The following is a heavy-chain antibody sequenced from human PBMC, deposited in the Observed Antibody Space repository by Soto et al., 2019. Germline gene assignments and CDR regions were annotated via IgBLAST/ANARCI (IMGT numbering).Heavy chain of an antibody. Sequence: EVQLLESGGGLVLPGGSLRLSCAASGFTFSNYAMSWVRQAPGKGLECVATSTGDGGSTYYADSVKGRFSISRDEATNTCSRQMNSVRVEDTAVHYCAKDLRKTSNNFRSGYYTCIYAMDNWGQGTRVTVSS. V-gene: IGHV3-23*01. D-gene: IGHD3-3*01. CDR2: STGDGGST. J-gene: IGHJ6*02. CDR1: GFTFSNYA. CDR3: AKDLRKTSNNFRSGYYTCIYAMDN.